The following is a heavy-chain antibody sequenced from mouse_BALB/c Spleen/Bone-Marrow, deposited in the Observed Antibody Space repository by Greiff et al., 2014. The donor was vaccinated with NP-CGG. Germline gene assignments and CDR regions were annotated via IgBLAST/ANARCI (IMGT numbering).Heavy chain of an antibody. Sequence: QVQLQQSGAELVKPGASVKLSCKASGYTFTSYWMHWVKQRPGQGLEWIGEIDPSDSYTNYNQKFKGKATLTVDKSSSTAYMQLSSLTSEDSAVYYCARSRGCYDYWYFDVWGAGTTVTVSS. CDR1: GYTFTSYW. D-gene: IGHD2-3*01. CDR3: ARSRGCYDYWYFDV. J-gene: IGHJ1*01. V-gene: IGHV1-69*02. CDR2: IDPSDSYT.